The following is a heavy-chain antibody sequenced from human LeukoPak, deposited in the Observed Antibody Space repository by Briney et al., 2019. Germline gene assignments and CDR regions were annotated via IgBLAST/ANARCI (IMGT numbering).Heavy chain of an antibody. CDR3: ARMLAAAFDI. V-gene: IGHV3-21*01. CDR2: ISSSSIYI. Sequence: GGSLRLSSAGSGFTFSSYNMNWVRRAPGKGLEWVSSISSSSIYIYYADSVKGRFTISRDNAMNSLFLQMNSLRAEDTAVYYCARMLAAAFDIWGQGTMVTVSS. J-gene: IGHJ3*02. D-gene: IGHD6-13*01. CDR1: GFTFSSYN.